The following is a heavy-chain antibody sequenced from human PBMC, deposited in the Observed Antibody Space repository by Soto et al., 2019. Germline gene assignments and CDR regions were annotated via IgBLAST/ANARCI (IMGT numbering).Heavy chain of an antibody. CDR3: AKGNYYDSSGYYYFDY. J-gene: IGHJ4*02. V-gene: IGHV3-43*01. CDR1: GFPFDSYV. D-gene: IGHD3-22*01. Sequence: LRLSCAASGFPFDSYVMHWVRQGPGKGLEWVSLITWDGGSTYYADSVKGRFTISRDNSENSLYLQMNSLRPEDTALYYCAKGNYYDSSGYYYFDYWGQGTLVTVSS. CDR2: ITWDGGST.